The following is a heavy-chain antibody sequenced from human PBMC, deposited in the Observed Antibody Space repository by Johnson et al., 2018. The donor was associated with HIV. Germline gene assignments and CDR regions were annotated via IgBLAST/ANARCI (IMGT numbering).Heavy chain of an antibody. CDR3: VRGQSPLYDAFDI. CDR2: INWNGGST. CDR1: GLTFDDYG. V-gene: IGHV3-20*04. J-gene: IGHJ3*02. Sequence: VQLVESGGGVVRPGGSLRLSCVASGLTFDDYGMSWVRQVPGKGLEWVSGINWNGGSTGYADSVKGRFTISRNNAKNTLSLQMNSLRVEDTAMYYSVRGQSPLYDAFDIWGHGTMVTVSS.